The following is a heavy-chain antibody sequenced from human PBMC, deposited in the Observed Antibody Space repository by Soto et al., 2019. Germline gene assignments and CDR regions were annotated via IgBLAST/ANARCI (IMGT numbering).Heavy chain of an antibody. Sequence: PGGSLRLSCAASGLIFSNYKMHWVRQAPGKGLVWVSRINTDGSITDYADSVKGRFTVSRDNAKNTPYLQMNSLRAEDTAVYYCARDTDGLHYWGQGTLVTVSS. J-gene: IGHJ4*02. CDR2: INTDGSIT. CDR1: GLIFSNYK. CDR3: ARDTDGLHY. V-gene: IGHV3-74*01.